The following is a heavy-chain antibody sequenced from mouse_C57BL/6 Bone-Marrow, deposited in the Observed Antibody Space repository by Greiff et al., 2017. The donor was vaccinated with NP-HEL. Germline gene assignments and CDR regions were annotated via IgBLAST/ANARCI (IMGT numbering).Heavy chain of an antibody. V-gene: IGHV5-6*01. CDR1: GFTFSSYG. J-gene: IGHJ3*01. D-gene: IGHD1-1*01. Sequence: DVHLVESGGDLVKPGGSLKLSCAASGFTFSSYGMSWVRQTPDKRLEWVATISSGGSYTYYPDSVKGRFTISRDNAKNTLYLQMSSLKSEDTAMYYCARHRTTVVPFAYWGQGTLVTVSA. CDR2: ISSGGSYT. CDR3: ARHRTTVVPFAY.